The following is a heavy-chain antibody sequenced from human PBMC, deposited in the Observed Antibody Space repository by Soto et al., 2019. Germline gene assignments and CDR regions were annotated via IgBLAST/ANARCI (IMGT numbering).Heavy chain of an antibody. Sequence: SETLYLTGTVSGGSISSYYWSWVRQPPGKGLEWIGYIYYSGSTNYNPSLKSRVTISVDTSKNQFSLKLSSVTAADTAVYYCARGIAARLFDYWGQGTLVTVSS. J-gene: IGHJ4*02. V-gene: IGHV4-59*01. CDR3: ARGIAARLFDY. D-gene: IGHD6-6*01. CDR2: IYYSGST. CDR1: GGSISSYY.